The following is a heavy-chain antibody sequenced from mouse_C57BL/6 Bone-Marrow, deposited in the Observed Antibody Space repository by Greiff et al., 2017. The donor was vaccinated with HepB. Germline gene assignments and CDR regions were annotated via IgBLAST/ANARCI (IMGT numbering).Heavy chain of an antibody. V-gene: IGHV2-2*01. CDR3: AAQLYDYDWPY. Sequence: QVHVKQSGPGLVQPSQSLSITCTVSGFSLTSYGVHWVRQSPGKGLEWLGVIWSGGSTDYNAAVISRLSISKDNSKSQVFFKMNSLQADDTAIYYCAAQLYDYDWPYWGQGTSVTVSS. CDR2: IWSGGST. CDR1: GFSLTSYG. D-gene: IGHD2-4*01. J-gene: IGHJ4*01.